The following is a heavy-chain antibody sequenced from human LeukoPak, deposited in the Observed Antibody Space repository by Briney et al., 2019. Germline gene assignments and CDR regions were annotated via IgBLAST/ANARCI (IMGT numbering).Heavy chain of an antibody. CDR1: GFTFDDFT. Sequence: GGSLRLSCTASGFTFDDFTIHWVRQAPGKGLVWVSRINSDGSSTSYADSVKGRFTISRDNAKNTLYLQMNSLRAEDTAVYYCARDPTVTTHGLGYWGQGTLVTVSS. J-gene: IGHJ4*02. D-gene: IGHD4-17*01. CDR3: ARDPTVTTHGLGY. CDR2: INSDGSST. V-gene: IGHV3-74*01.